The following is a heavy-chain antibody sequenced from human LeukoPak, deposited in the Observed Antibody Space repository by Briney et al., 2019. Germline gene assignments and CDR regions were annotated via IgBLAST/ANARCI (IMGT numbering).Heavy chain of an antibody. V-gene: IGHV3-23*01. J-gene: IGHJ5*02. CDR2: ISGSGGST. CDR1: GFTFSSYA. Sequence: GGSLRLSCAASGFTFSSYAMSWVRQASGKGLEWVSAISGSGGSTYYADSVKGRFTISRDNSKNTLYLQMNSLRAEDAAVYYCAKDRYYGSGSQKGDWFDPWGQGTLVTVSS. D-gene: IGHD3-10*01. CDR3: AKDRYYGSGSQKGDWFDP.